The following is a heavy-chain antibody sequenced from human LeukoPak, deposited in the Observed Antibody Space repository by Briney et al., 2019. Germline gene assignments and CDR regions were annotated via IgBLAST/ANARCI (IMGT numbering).Heavy chain of an antibody. J-gene: IGHJ5*02. Sequence: GGPLRLSCAASGFTFSRYNMNWVRQAPGKGLEWVSSISTSSSYIYYADSLKGRFTISRHNAKNSLYLHMNSLRAEDTAVYYCARGADGVSSNSRGWFDPWGQGTLVTVSS. CDR3: ARGADGVSSNSRGWFDP. CDR1: GFTFSRYN. D-gene: IGHD2-15*01. V-gene: IGHV3-21*01. CDR2: ISTSSSYI.